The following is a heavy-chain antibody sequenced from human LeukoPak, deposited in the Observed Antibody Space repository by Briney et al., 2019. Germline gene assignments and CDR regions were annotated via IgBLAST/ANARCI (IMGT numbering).Heavy chain of an antibody. Sequence: GGSLRLSCAVSGITLSNYGMSWVRQAPGKGLEWVAGISGSGGGTYYADSVKGRFTISRDNPKNTLYLQMNSLRAEDTAVYFCAKRGVVIRVILVGFHKEAYYFDSWDQGALVTVSS. V-gene: IGHV3-23*01. CDR2: ISGSGGGT. CDR3: AKRGVVIRVILVGFHKEAYYFDS. CDR1: GITLSNYG. J-gene: IGHJ4*02. D-gene: IGHD3-22*01.